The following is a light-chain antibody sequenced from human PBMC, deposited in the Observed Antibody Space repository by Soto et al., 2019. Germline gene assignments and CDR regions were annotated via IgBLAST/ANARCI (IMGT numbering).Light chain of an antibody. Sequence: DIVMTQSPATLPVSPGERATLSCRASQSVSSNLAWYQQKPGQAPRFLIYGASTRATGIPARFSGSGSGTECTLTISSLQSEDFAVYYCQQYDNWPLTFGGGTKVEIK. CDR1: QSVSSN. J-gene: IGKJ4*01. V-gene: IGKV3-15*01. CDR2: GAS. CDR3: QQYDNWPLT.